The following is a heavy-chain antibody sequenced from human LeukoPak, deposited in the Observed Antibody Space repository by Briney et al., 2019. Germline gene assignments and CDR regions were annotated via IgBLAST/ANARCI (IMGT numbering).Heavy chain of an antibody. J-gene: IGHJ3*02. Sequence: ASVKVSCKASGYIFTDYYMHWVRQAPGQGLEWMGWMNPNSGVTNYAQKFQVRVTMTGDTSISTAYMELSRLRSDDTAVYYCARDLRLALSGTSGFDIWARGQWSPSLQ. CDR3: ARDLRLALSGTSGFDI. CDR2: MNPNSGVT. CDR1: GYIFTDYY. V-gene: IGHV1-2*02. D-gene: IGHD6-19*01.